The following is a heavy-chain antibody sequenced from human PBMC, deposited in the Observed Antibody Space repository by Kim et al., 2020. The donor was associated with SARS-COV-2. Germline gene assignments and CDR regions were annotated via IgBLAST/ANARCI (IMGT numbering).Heavy chain of an antibody. J-gene: IGHJ6*02. Sequence: SETLSLTCAVYGGSFSGYYWSWIRQPPGKGLEWIGEINHSGSTNYNPSLKSRVTISVDTSKNQFSLKLSSVTAADTAVYYCARDRASGYGMDVWGQGTTVTVSS. CDR1: GGSFSGYY. CDR3: ARDRASGYGMDV. CDR2: INHSGST. V-gene: IGHV4-34*01.